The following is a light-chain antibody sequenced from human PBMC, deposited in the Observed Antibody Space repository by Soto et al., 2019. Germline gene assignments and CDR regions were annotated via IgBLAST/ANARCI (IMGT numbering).Light chain of an antibody. CDR1: QSVTDNY. CDR2: GAS. J-gene: IGKJ1*01. V-gene: IGKV3-20*01. CDR3: HQYGRSPRGT. Sequence: EIVLTQSPGTLSSSPGGRATLSCRASQSVTDNYLAWYQQKPGQAPRLLIYGASSRATGIPDRFSGSGSGTDFTLTISRLEPEDFAMYYCHQYGRSPRGTFGQGTKVEIK.